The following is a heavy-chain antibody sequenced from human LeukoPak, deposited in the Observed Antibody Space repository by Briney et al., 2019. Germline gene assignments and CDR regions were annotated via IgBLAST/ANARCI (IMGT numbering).Heavy chain of an antibody. J-gene: IGHJ4*02. CDR2: IKQDGSEK. D-gene: IGHD2-8*01. V-gene: IGHV3-7*01. CDR3: ARDRGECTNGVCYYHDFDY. CDR1: GFTFSSYW. Sequence: GGSLRLSCAASGFTFSSYWMTWVRQAPGKGLEGVANIKQDGSEKYYVDSVKGRFTISRDNAKNSLSLHMNSLRAEDTAVYYCARDRGECTNGVCYYHDFDYWGQGTLVTVSS.